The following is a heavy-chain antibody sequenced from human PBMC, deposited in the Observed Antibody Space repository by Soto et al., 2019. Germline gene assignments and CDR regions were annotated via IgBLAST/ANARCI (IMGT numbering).Heavy chain of an antibody. CDR1: GFTFSDYY. J-gene: IGHJ6*03. V-gene: IGHV3-11*01. Sequence: GSLRLSCAASGFTFSDYYMSWIRQAPGKGLEWVSYISSSGTTIYSADSVKGRFTISRDNAKNSLYMQMNSLRAKDTAVYYCKISDGGSNYYYRNVWGKGTTVTVSS. CDR3: KISDGGSNYYYRNV. D-gene: IGHD3-16*01. CDR2: ISSSGTTI.